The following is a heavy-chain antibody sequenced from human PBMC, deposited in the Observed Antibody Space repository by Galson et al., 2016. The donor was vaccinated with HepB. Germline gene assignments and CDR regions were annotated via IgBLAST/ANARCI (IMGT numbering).Heavy chain of an antibody. D-gene: IGHD3-22*01. CDR3: AKDSGAYYYDSSGYRRNAFDY. J-gene: IGHJ4*03. CDR1: GFTLDHYA. V-gene: IGHV3-9*01. CDR2: ISWNSGSI. Sequence: SLRLSCAASGFTLDHYAMHWVRQAPGKGLEWVSGISWNSGSIGYADSVKGRFTISRGNAKNSLYLQMNSLRAGDTALYYCAKDSGAYYYDSSGYRRNAFDYWGQGTMVTVSS.